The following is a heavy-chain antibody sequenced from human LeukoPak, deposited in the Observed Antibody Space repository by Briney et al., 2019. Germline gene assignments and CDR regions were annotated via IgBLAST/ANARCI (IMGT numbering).Heavy chain of an antibody. D-gene: IGHD1-20*01. Sequence: GRSLRLSCAASGFTFSSYGMHWVRQAPGKGLEWVAVISYDGSNKYYADSVKGRFTISRDNSKNTLCLQMNSLRAEDTAVYYCAKVPNWNDGRVYWGQGTLVTVSS. CDR3: AKVPNWNDGRVY. V-gene: IGHV3-30*18. CDR1: GFTFSSYG. J-gene: IGHJ4*02. CDR2: ISYDGSNK.